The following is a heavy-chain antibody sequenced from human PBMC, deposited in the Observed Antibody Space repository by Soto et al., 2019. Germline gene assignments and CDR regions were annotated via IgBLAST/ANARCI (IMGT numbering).Heavy chain of an antibody. J-gene: IGHJ5*02. CDR3: AKNGLSTSKSEIDA. CDR2: ISGNGRNT. CDR1: GFTFSSNG. V-gene: IGHV3-23*01. D-gene: IGHD2-8*01. Sequence: PVGSLRLSCATSGFTFSSNGMSWVRQAPGKGPDWVSGISGNGRNTYYADSVKGRFTISRDNSKNTVFLQMNSLRAEDTALYYCAKNGLSTSKSEIDAWGQGTLVTLSS.